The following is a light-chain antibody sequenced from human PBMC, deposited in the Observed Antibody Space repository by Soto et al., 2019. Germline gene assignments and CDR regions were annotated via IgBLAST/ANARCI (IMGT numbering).Light chain of an antibody. CDR2: AAS. CDR3: QQINSFPVT. V-gene: IGKV1-9*01. Sequence: IHLTQSPSFLSASVVYRGTMTFLSSQGISSYLALYQQRPGKAPKLLIYAASTLQSGVPSRFSGSGSGTEFTLTISSLQPEDFATYYCQQINSFPVTFGGGTKVDI. J-gene: IGKJ4*01. CDR1: QGISSY.